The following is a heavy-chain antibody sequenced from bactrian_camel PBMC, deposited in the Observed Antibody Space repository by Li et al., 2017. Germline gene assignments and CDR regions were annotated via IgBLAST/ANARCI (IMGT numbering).Heavy chain of an antibody. CDR3: ATLSRQYGGTWSCRLDRFGS. V-gene: IGHV3S44*01. CDR1: GFTFSSNY. CDR2: IDVNGNT. J-gene: IGHJ6*01. D-gene: IGHD6*01. Sequence: VQLVESGGGLVQPGGSLRLSRAASGFTFSSNYKSWVRQAPGKEREGVATIDVNGNTCYTDPVKGRYTISKNNARNTLYLQMNGLQPEDTATYYCATLSRQYGGTWSCRLDRFGSWGQGTQVTVS.